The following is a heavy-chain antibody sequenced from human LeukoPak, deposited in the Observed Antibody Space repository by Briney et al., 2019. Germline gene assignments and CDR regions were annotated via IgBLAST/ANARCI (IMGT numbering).Heavy chain of an antibody. D-gene: IGHD3-9*01. V-gene: IGHV4-4*07. CDR1: GGSISSYY. J-gene: IGHJ4*02. Sequence: SETLSLTCTVSGGSISSYYWSWVRQTAGKGLEWIGRIYISGTTNYNPSLKSRVTMSLDTSKYQLSLRLTSVTAADTAAYYCARDEARTGYIHYWGQGTLITVSS. CDR3: ARDEARTGYIHY. CDR2: IYISGTT.